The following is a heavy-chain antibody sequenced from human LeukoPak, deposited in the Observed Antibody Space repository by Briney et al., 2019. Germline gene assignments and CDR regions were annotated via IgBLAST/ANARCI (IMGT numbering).Heavy chain of an antibody. J-gene: IGHJ5*02. CDR1: GGSISNSSYY. CDR2: IYYSGST. CDR3: ARQGYDMSWFDP. V-gene: IGHV4-39*01. D-gene: IGHD3-9*01. Sequence: SETLSLTCTVSGGSISNSSYYWGWIRQPPGKGLEWIGSIYYSGSTYYNPSLKSRVTISVVTSKNQFSLSLSSVTAADTAVYYCARQGYDMSWFDPWGQGTLVTVSS.